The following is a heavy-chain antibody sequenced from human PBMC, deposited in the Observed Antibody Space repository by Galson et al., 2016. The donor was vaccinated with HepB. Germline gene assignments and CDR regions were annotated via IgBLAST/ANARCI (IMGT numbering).Heavy chain of an antibody. CDR2: SYIGGDT. D-gene: IGHD2-2*01. V-gene: IGHV3-66*01. J-gene: IGHJ6*02. Sequence: SLRLSCAASGFTVSNYYMNWVRQAPGKGLEWVSVSYIGGDTYYADSVKGRFTISRDNSKNTLYLQMNSLRVEDTAVYYCAGEPSMPNGMDVWGQGTTVTVSS. CDR1: GFTVSNYY. CDR3: AGEPSMPNGMDV.